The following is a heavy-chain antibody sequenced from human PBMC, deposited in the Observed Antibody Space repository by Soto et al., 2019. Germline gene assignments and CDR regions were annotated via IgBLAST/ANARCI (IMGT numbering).Heavy chain of an antibody. CDR1: GGSFSGYY. CDR3: ARSQSVGASSYIFEY. V-gene: IGHV4-34*01. J-gene: IGHJ4*02. Sequence: RSLTCAVYGGSFSGYYCSWIRQPPGKGLEWIGEINHSGSTNYNPSLKSRVTISVDTSKNQFSLKLSSVTAADTAVYYCARSQSVGASSYIFEYWGQGTLVTVSS. CDR2: INHSGST. D-gene: IGHD1-26*01.